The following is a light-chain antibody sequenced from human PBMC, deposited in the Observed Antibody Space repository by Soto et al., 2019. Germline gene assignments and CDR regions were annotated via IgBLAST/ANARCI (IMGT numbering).Light chain of an antibody. CDR2: GES. Sequence: EIVMTQSPATLSVSPGERATLSCRASQSVSSNLAWYQQKPGQAPRLLIYGESTRATGIPARFSGSESGTEFTLAISSLQSEDFAVYYCQQYNNWPPYTCGQGTKLEIK. J-gene: IGKJ2*01. CDR1: QSVSSN. CDR3: QQYNNWPPYT. V-gene: IGKV3-15*01.